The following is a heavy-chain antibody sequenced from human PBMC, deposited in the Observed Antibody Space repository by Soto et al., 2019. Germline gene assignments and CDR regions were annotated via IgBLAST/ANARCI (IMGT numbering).Heavy chain of an antibody. CDR2: IYPSGST. V-gene: IGHV4-4*02. Sequence: QVHLQESGPGLVKPSGTLSLTCAVTGGSISSSNWWNWVRQPPGKGLEWIGEIYPSGSTNYNPSLKSRVTISVDKSKNQFSLKLSSVTAADTAVYYCARDDSGSRTALIWGQGTMVTVSS. J-gene: IGHJ3*02. CDR3: ARDDSGSRTALI. D-gene: IGHD3-10*01. CDR1: GGSISSSNW.